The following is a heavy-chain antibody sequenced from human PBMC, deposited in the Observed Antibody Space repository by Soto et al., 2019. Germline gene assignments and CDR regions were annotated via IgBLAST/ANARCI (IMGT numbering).Heavy chain of an antibody. V-gene: IGHV3-7*05. CDR3: AQMTTEGC. CDR1: GFSFSSNW. CDR2: IKSDGTEK. D-gene: IGHD6-19*01. Sequence: GESLKISCVASGFSFSSNWMHWVRQAPGKGLEWVANIKSDGTEKYYVDSVKGRFTISRDNAKNSLFLQMNSLRAEDTAVYYCAQMTTEGCWGQGTLVTVSS. J-gene: IGHJ4*02.